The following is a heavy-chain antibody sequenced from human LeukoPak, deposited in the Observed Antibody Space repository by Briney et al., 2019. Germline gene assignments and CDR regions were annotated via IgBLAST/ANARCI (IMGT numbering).Heavy chain of an antibody. J-gene: IGHJ4*02. CDR2: IYYNGST. CDR1: GGSISSYY. V-gene: IGHV4-59*01. CDR3: ARTTSGYYYSFDY. D-gene: IGHD3-22*01. Sequence: SETLSLTCTVSGGSISSYYWSWIRQPPGKGLECIGYIYYNGSTNYNPSLKSRVTISVDTSKNQFSLKLSSVTAADTAVYYCARTTSGYYYSFDYWGQGTLVTVSS.